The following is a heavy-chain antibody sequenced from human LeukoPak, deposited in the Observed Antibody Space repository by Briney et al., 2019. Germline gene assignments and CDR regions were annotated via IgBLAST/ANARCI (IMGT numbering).Heavy chain of an antibody. CDR3: ATGGDITRFDY. J-gene: IGHJ4*02. V-gene: IGHV1-2*02. Sequence: ASVKVSCKASGYSFTGYFMHWVRQAPGQGLEWMGWINPNSGGTNYAQKFQGRVTMTRDTSIRTAYMEISRLTSDDTAVYYCATGGDITRFDYWGQGTLVTVSS. CDR1: GYSFTGYF. D-gene: IGHD1-20*01. CDR2: INPNSGGT.